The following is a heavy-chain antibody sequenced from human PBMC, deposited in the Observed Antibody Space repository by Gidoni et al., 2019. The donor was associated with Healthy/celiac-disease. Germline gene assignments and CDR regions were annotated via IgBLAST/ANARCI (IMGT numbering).Heavy chain of an antibody. J-gene: IGHJ4*02. V-gene: IGHV3-33*01. CDR1: GFTFSSYG. D-gene: IGHD5-12*01. CDR2: IWYDGSNK. Sequence: QVQLVESGGGVVQPGRSLRLACAASGFTFSSYGMPWVRQAPGKGLEWVAVIWYDGSNKYYADSVKGRFTISRDNSKNTLYLQMNSLRAEDTAVYYCARDGVYSGYDFRPVRTYFDYWGQGTLVTVSS. CDR3: ARDGVYSGYDFRPVRTYFDY.